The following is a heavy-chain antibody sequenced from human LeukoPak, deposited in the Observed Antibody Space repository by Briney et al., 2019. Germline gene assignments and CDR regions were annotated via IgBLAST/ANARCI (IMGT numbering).Heavy chain of an antibody. J-gene: IGHJ4*02. D-gene: IGHD3-10*01. CDR2: IGHTLGST. V-gene: IGHV3-23*01. CDR1: GFTFSDYA. Sequence: PGGSLRLSCAPSGFTFSDYAMSWVRQAPGKGLEWVSRIGHTLGSTYYTESVKGRFIISRDSSKNTVFLRMNSLRADDTAVYYCAKDPFYYGTGGPTWGQGTLVTVSS. CDR3: AKDPFYYGTGGPT.